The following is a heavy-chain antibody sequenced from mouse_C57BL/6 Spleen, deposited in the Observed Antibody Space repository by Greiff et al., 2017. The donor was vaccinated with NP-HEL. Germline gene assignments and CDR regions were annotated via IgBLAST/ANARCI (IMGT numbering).Heavy chain of an antibody. J-gene: IGHJ2*01. CDR2: ISSGSSTI. CDR1: GFTFSDYG. D-gene: IGHD4-1*01. CDR3: ARDGTRYFDY. V-gene: IGHV5-17*01. Sequence: EVKLVESGGGLVKPGGSLKLSCAASGFTFSDYGMHWVRQAPEKGLEWVAYISSGSSTISYADTVKGRFTITRDNAKNTLCLQMTSLRSEDTAMYYCARDGTRYFDYWGQGTTLTVSS.